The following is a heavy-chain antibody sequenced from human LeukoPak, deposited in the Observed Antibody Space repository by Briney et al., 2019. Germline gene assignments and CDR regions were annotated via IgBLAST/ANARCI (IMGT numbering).Heavy chain of an antibody. V-gene: IGHV3-21*01. D-gene: IGHD6-13*01. J-gene: IGHJ4*02. Sequence: GGSLRLSCAASGFTFSSYTMTWVRQAPGKGLEWVSSISSSSSYIYYADSVKGRFTISRHNAKNSLYLQMNSLRVEDTAVYYCARVSSSWHYFDYWGQGTLVTVSS. CDR1: GFTFSSYT. CDR3: ARVSSSWHYFDY. CDR2: ISSSSSYI.